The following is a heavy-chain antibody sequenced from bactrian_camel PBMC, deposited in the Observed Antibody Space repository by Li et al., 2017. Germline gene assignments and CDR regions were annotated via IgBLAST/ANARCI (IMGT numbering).Heavy chain of an antibody. CDR1: GTSSPIC. Sequence: VQLVESGGGSVQEGGSLRLSCAVSGTSSPICMGWFRQAPGKEREGVATLRADARSTYSDSVKGRFTVSADNAKNTLYLQMNDLKPEDTGMYYCAAGEERASMEAADFEYWGQGTQVTVS. CDR3: AAGEERASMEAADFEY. V-gene: IGHV3S53*01. CDR2: LRADARS. J-gene: IGHJ6*01. D-gene: IGHD4*01.